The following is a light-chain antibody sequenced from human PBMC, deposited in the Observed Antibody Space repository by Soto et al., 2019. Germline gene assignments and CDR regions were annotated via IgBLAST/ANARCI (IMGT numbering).Light chain of an antibody. CDR2: AAS. V-gene: IGKV1-17*03. CDR1: QGIRNY. J-gene: IGKJ1*01. Sequence: DIQMTQSPSAMSASVGDRVTITCRASQGIRNYLAWFQQRPGKVPKRVIYAASSLESGVPSRLSGSGSGTEFTLTISSLQPEDFATYYGLQHNNDPWAFGQGTKVEIK. CDR3: LQHNNDPWA.